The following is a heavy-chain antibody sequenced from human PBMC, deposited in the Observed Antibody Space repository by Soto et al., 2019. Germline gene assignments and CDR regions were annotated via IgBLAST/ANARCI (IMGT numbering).Heavy chain of an antibody. Sequence: EVQLVESRGGLVQPGGSLRLSCAASGFTISSYCMSWVRQAPGKGLEWVANIKQDGSEKYYVDSVKGRFTISRDNAKNSLYLQMNSLRAEDTAVYYCAREGYRKYNYYGMDVWGQGTTVTVSS. CDR2: IKQDGSEK. V-gene: IGHV3-7*01. CDR1: GFTISSYC. CDR3: AREGYRKYNYYGMDV. D-gene: IGHD5-18*01. J-gene: IGHJ6*02.